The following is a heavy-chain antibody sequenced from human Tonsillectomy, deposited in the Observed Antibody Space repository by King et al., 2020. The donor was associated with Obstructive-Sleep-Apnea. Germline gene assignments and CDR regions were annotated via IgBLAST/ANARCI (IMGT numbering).Heavy chain of an antibody. CDR2: MNPNSGNT. J-gene: IGHJ4*02. CDR3: ARGYGVLRYFDWLLRY. V-gene: IGHV1-8*01. D-gene: IGHD3-9*01. Sequence: VQLVESGAEVKKPGASVKVSCTASGYTFTSYDINWVRQATGQGLEWMGWMNPNSGNTGYAQKFQGRVTMTRNTSISTAYMELSSLRSEDTAVYYCARGYGVLRYFDWLLRYWGQGTLVTVSS. CDR1: GYTFTSYD.